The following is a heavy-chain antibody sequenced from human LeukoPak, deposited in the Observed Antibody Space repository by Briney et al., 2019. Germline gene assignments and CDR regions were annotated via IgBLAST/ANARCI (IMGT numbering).Heavy chain of an antibody. CDR1: GGSLSSGGYY. J-gene: IGHJ3*02. D-gene: IGHD2-15*01. CDR2: IYTNGNT. V-gene: IGHV4-61*02. CDR3: ARDIGYCSGGSCYPNDAFDI. Sequence: PSETLSLTCTVSGGSLSSGGYYWSWIRQPAGKGLEWIGRIYTNGNTNYNPSLKSRVTISVDTSKNQFSLKLSSVTAADTAVYYCARDIGYCSGGSCYPNDAFDIWGQGTMVTVSS.